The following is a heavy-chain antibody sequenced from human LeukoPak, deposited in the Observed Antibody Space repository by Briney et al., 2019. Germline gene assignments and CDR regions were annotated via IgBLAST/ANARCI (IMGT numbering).Heavy chain of an antibody. CDR2: MNPNSGNT. CDR1: GYTFTSYD. CDR3: ARRSELLWFGEFSLNWFDP. V-gene: IGHV1-8*01. D-gene: IGHD3-10*01. J-gene: IGHJ5*02. Sequence: ASVKVSCKASGYTFTSYDINWVRQATGQGLEWMGWMNPNSGNTGYAQKFQGRVTMTRNTSISTAYMELSSLRSGDTAVYYCARRSELLWFGEFSLNWFDPWGQGTLVTVSS.